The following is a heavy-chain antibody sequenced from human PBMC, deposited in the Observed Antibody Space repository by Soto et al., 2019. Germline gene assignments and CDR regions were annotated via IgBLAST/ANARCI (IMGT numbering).Heavy chain of an antibody. CDR3: ARHWKTGTLYSYYYGVDV. V-gene: IGHV4-39*01. D-gene: IGHD1-7*01. Sequence: QLQLQESGPGLVKPSETLSLTCTVSGGSISSSNYYWDWIRQPLGKGLEWIGSMYYSGSAYYNPSLKSRVTISVDTSKNQFSLKLSSVTAADTAVYTCARHWKTGTLYSYYYGVDVWGQGTTVTVSS. J-gene: IGHJ6*02. CDR2: MYYSGSA. CDR1: GGSISSSNYY.